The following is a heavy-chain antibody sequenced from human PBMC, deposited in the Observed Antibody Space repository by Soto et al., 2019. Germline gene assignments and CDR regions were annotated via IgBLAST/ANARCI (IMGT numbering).Heavy chain of an antibody. Sequence: QVQLQQWGAGLLKPSEILSLTCAVSGGSIGDYYLSWIRQPPGKGLEWIGEFSHTEGTRYNPSLKSRVTISVDTSRSQFSLKLSSVTAADPAVYYCARGVDSAKTGYWGQGTLVTVSS. V-gene: IGHV4-34*01. CDR2: FSHTEGT. D-gene: IGHD5-18*01. J-gene: IGHJ4*02. CDR3: ARGVDSAKTGY. CDR1: GGSIGDYY.